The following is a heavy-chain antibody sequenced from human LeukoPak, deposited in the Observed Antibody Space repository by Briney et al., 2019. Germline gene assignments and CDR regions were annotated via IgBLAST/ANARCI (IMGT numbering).Heavy chain of an antibody. D-gene: IGHD4-11*01. V-gene: IGHV3-66*02. Sequence: GSLRLSCAASGFTVSSNYMSWVRQAPGKGLEWVSVIYSGGSTYYADSVKGRFTISRDNSKNTLYLQMNSLRAEDTAVYYCARGSNSNYDYFDYWGQGTLVTVSS. CDR3: ARGSNSNYDYFDY. J-gene: IGHJ4*02. CDR2: IYSGGST. CDR1: GFTVSSNY.